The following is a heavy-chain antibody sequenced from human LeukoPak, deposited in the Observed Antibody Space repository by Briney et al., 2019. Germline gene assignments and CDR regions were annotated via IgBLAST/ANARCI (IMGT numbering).Heavy chain of an antibody. J-gene: IGHJ4*02. Sequence: PSETLSLTCTVSGGSISSYYWGWIRQPPGKGLEWIGSIYYSGSTYYNPSLKSRVTISVDTSKNQFSLKLSSVTAADTAVYYCARLGNSDPYYFDYWGQGTLVTVSS. V-gene: IGHV4-39*01. CDR2: IYYSGST. D-gene: IGHD4-23*01. CDR3: ARLGNSDPYYFDY. CDR1: GGSISSYY.